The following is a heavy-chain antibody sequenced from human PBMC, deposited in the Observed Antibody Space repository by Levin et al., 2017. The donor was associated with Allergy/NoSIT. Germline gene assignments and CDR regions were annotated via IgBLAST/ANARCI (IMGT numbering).Heavy chain of an antibody. D-gene: IGHD2-2*01. CDR2: INPSGGST. J-gene: IGHJ3*02. Sequence: ASVKVSCKASGYTFTSYYMHWVRQAPGQGLEWMGIINPSGGSTSYAQKFQGRVTMTRDTSTSTVYMELSSLRSEDTAVYYCARVPMLYCSSTSCHDAFDIWGQGTMVTVSS. CDR1: GYTFTSYY. V-gene: IGHV1-46*01. CDR3: ARVPMLYCSSTSCHDAFDI.